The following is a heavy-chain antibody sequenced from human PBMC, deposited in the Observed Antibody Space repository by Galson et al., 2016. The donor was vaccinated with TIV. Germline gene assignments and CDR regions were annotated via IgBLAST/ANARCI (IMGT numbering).Heavy chain of an antibody. D-gene: IGHD4-17*01. J-gene: IGHJ3*02. Sequence: QSGAEVKKPGESLRISCKGSGDKFASSWIVWVRQMPGKGLEWMGIFWLGGSLIRYKPSFQGQVTISADKSINIVYLEWSSLKASDTATYFCARQNDYGDYRRDAFDIWGQGTLVTFSS. CDR2: FWLGGSLI. V-gene: IGHV5-51*01. CDR1: GDKFASSW. CDR3: ARQNDYGDYRRDAFDI.